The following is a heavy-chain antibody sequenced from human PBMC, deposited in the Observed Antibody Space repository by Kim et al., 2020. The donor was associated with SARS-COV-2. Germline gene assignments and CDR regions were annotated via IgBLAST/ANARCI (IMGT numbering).Heavy chain of an antibody. CDR2: IWYDGSNK. J-gene: IGHJ4*02. CDR1: GFTFSSYG. V-gene: IGHV3-33*01. CDR3: ARERDYYDSSVIDY. Sequence: GGSLRLSCAASGFTFSSYGMHWVRQAPGKGLEWVAVIWYDGSNKYYADSVKGRFTISRDNSKKTLYLQMNSLRAEDTAVYYCARERDYYDSSVIDYWGQG. D-gene: IGHD3-22*01.